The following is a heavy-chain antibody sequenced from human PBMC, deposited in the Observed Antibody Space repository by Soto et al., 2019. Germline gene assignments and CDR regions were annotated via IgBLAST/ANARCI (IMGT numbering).Heavy chain of an antibody. Sequence: PGGSLRLSCAASGFTFSSYSMNWVRQAPGKGLEWVSSISSSTSYADSVKGRFTISRDNAKNTLYLQMNSLRAEDTAVYYCARDQRSFTDYWGQGTLVTVSS. V-gene: IGHV3-21*01. J-gene: IGHJ4*02. CDR2: ISSST. D-gene: IGHD6-13*01. CDR1: GFTFSSYS. CDR3: ARDQRSFTDY.